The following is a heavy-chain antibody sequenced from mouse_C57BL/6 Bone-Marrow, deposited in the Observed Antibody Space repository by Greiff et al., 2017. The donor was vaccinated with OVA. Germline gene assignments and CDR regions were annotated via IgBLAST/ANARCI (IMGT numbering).Heavy chain of an antibody. Sequence: EVMLVESGGDLVKPGGSLKLSCAASGFTFSSYGMSWVRQTPDKRLEWVATISSGGSYTYYPDSVKGRFTISRDNAKNTLYLQMSSLKSEDTAMYYCARHGGTRYWGQGTTLTVSS. CDR3: ARHGGTRY. J-gene: IGHJ2*01. CDR2: ISSGGSYT. CDR1: GFTFSSYG. V-gene: IGHV5-6*01. D-gene: IGHD2-14*01.